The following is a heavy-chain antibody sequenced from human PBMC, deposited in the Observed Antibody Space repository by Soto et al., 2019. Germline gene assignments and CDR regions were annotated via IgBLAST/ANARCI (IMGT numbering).Heavy chain of an antibody. J-gene: IGHJ4*02. CDR1: GFTFNNAW. Sequence: NPGGSLRLSCAASGFTFNNAWMGWVRQAPGQGLEWVGHMKSKSEGETTDYAAPVKGRFTISRDDSKNTVYLQMNSLTTEDTAVYYCTAQFYFDASGYSFDLWGQGTLVTVSS. D-gene: IGHD3-22*01. CDR2: MKSKSEGETT. V-gene: IGHV3-15*01. CDR3: TAQFYFDASGYSFDL.